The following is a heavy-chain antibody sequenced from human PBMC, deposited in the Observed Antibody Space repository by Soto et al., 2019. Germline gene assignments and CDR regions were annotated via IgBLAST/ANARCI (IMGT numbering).Heavy chain of an antibody. J-gene: IGHJ4*02. Sequence: EVQLLESGGGLVQPGGSLRLSCAASGFTFSSYAMRWVRQAPVKGLEWVSAISGSGGSTYYADSVKGRFTISRDNAKKTLYLQMNSLRAEDTAVYYCARRGSGGKDDYWGQGTLVTVSS. D-gene: IGHD6-19*01. V-gene: IGHV3-23*01. CDR3: ARRGSGGKDDY. CDR2: ISGSGGST. CDR1: GFTFSSYA.